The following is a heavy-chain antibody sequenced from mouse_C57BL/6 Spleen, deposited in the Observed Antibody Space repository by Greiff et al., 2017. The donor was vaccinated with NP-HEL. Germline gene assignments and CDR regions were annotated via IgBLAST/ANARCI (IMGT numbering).Heavy chain of an antibody. CDR2: IDPTSGGT. J-gene: IGHJ2*01. Sequence: QVQLQQPGAELVKPGASVKLSCKASGYTFTSYWMHWVKQRPGRGLEWLGRIDPTSGGTSSSEKFKRKATLTVDKPSSTAYMQLRRLTSEDSAVYYCARGSQLDFDYWGQGTTLTVSS. CDR1: GYTFTSYW. D-gene: IGHD1-3*01. V-gene: IGHV1-72*01. CDR3: ARGSQLDFDY.